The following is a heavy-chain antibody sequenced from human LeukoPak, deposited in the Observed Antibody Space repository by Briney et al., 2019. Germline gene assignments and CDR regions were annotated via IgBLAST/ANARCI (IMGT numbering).Heavy chain of an antibody. J-gene: IGHJ4*02. V-gene: IGHV4-34*01. CDR1: GGSFSGYH. CDR3: ARGRHFNH. Sequence: SETLSLTCAVYGGSFSGYHWSWIRQPPGKGLEWIGEINHSGSTNYNPSLKSRVTISVDTSKNQFSLKLSSVTAADTAVYYCARGRHFNHWGQGTLVTVSS. CDR2: INHSGST.